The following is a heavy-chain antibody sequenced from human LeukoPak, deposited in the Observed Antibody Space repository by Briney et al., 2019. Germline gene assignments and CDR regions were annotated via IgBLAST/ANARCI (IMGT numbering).Heavy chain of an antibody. CDR3: ARYRGSSWAGDY. CDR1: GGTFISYA. Sequence: SVKVSCKASGGTFISYAISWVRQAPGQGLEWMGGIIPSFGTANYAQKFQGRVTITADESTSTAYMELSRLRSDDTAVYYCARYRGSSWAGDYWGQGTLVTVSS. CDR2: IIPSFGTA. D-gene: IGHD6-13*01. V-gene: IGHV1-69*13. J-gene: IGHJ4*02.